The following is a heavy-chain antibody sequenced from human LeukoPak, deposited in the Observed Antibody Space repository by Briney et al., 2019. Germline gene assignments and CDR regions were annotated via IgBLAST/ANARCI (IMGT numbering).Heavy chain of an antibody. Sequence: GGSLRLSCATSGFTFSDYYMSWIRQAPGKGLEWLSYISGDGGDINYADSVGGRFTISRDNAKNSLYLQMNSLRAEDTAVYYCAGLGITMIGGVWGKGTTVTISS. CDR1: GFTFSDYY. D-gene: IGHD3-10*02. J-gene: IGHJ6*04. V-gene: IGHV3-11*06. CDR2: ISGDGGDI. CDR3: AGLGITMIGGV.